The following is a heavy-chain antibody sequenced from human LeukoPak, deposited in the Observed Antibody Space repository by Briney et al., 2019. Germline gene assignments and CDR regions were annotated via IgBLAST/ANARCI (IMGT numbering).Heavy chain of an antibody. CDR3: ARAGSYEPDYFDY. Sequence: GGSLRLSCAASGFTFSSYWMSWVRQAPGKGLEWVANIKQDGSEKYYVDSVKGRFTISRDNAKNSLYLQMNSLRAEDTAVYYCARAGSYEPDYFDYWGQGTLVTVSS. CDR1: GFTFSSYW. J-gene: IGHJ4*02. D-gene: IGHD1-26*01. CDR2: IKQDGSEK. V-gene: IGHV3-7*03.